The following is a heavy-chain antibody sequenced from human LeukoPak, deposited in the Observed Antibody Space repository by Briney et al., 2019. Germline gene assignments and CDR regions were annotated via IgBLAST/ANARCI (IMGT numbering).Heavy chain of an antibody. D-gene: IGHD5-24*01. CDR3: ARQLSDGYSYGPFDY. CDR1: GGSITSHY. J-gene: IGHJ4*02. Sequence: SETLSLTCSVSGGSITSHYWSWVRQPPGKGLEWIAYIYYSGSANHNPSLKSRVTTSVDTSKNQFSLKLKSVTAADTAVYYCARQLSDGYSYGPFDYWGQGALVTVSS. CDR2: IYYSGSA. V-gene: IGHV4-59*08.